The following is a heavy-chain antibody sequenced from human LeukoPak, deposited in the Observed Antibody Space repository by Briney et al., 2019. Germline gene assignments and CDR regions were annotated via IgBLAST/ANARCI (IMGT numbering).Heavy chain of an antibody. V-gene: IGHV3-23*01. CDR1: GFTFSNYA. J-gene: IGHJ4*02. CDR2: IFGAGKNTT. D-gene: IGHD3-10*01. CDR3: AKRNTMVRGGPCFDY. Sequence: PGRSLRLSCAASGFTFSNYAMNWVRQAPGKGLEWVSIIFGAGKNTTYYADSVKGRFTVSRDNSKNTLYLQMTSLRPEDTAIYYCAKRNTMVRGGPCFDYWGRGILVTVSS.